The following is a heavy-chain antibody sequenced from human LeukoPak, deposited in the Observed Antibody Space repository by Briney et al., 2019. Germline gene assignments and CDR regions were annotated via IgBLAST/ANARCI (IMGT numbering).Heavy chain of an antibody. CDR2: ISYIGST. Sequence: SETLSLTCAVSDDSFSSHYWTWIRQPPGKGLEWIGYISYIGSTNYNPFLKSRVTISIDTSKNQFSLKLSSVTAADTAVYYCARDLVTVTKGFDIWGQGTMVSVSS. J-gene: IGHJ3*02. V-gene: IGHV4-59*11. CDR3: ARDLVTVTKGFDI. CDR1: DDSFSSHY. D-gene: IGHD4-17*01.